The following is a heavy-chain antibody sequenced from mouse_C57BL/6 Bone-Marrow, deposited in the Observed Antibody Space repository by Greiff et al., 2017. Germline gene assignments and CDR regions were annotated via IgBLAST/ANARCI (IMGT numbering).Heavy chain of an antibody. J-gene: IGHJ4*01. CDR3: ARDCYSYAMDY. V-gene: IGHV7-1*01. Sequence: EVKLVESGGGLVQSGRSLRLSCATSGFTFSDFYMEWVRQAPGKGLEWIAASRNKANDYTTEYSASVKGRFIVSRDTSQSILYLQMNALRAEDTAIYYCARDCYSYAMDYWGQGTSVTVSS. D-gene: IGHD2-12*01. CDR2: SRNKANDYTT. CDR1: GFTFSDFY.